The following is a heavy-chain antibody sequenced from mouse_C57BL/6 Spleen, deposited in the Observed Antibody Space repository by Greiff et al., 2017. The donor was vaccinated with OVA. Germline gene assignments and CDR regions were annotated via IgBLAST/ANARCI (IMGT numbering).Heavy chain of an antibody. CDR2: IDPSDSYT. CDR1: GYTFTSYW. Sequence: QVQLQQPGAELVKPGASVKLSCKASGYTFTSYWMQWVKQRPGQGLEWIGEIDPSDSYTNYNQKFKGKATLTVDTSSSTAYMQLSSLTSEDSAVYYCARAYYSNSGDYWGQGTSVTVSS. D-gene: IGHD2-5*01. J-gene: IGHJ4*01. CDR3: ARAYYSNSGDY. V-gene: IGHV1-50*01.